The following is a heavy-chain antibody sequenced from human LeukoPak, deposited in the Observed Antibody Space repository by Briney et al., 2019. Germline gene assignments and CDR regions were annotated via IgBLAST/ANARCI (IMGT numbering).Heavy chain of an antibody. CDR2: ISYDGSNK. CDR1: GFTFSSYG. V-gene: IGHV3-30*18. Sequence: GGSLRLSCAASGFTFSSYGMHWVRQAPGKGLEWVAVISYDGSNKYYADSAKGRFTISRDNSKNTLYLQMNSLRAEDTAVYYCAKTWGRRSRSSPAMAYFDYWGQGTLVTVSS. D-gene: IGHD5-18*01. J-gene: IGHJ4*02. CDR3: AKTWGRRSRSSPAMAYFDY.